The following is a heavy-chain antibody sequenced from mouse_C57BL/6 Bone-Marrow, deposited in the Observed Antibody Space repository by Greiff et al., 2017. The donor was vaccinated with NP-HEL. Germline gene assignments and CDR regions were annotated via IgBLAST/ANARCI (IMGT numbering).Heavy chain of an antibody. D-gene: IGHD2-12*01. J-gene: IGHJ4*01. CDR3: ASFSYYNMDY. CDR1: GFSLTSYG. CDR2: IWSGGST. Sequence: QVQLQQSGPGLVQPSQSLSITCTVSGFSLTSYGVHWVRQSPGKGLEWLGVIWSGGSTDYNAAFISRLSISKDNSKSQVFFKMNSLQADDTAIYYCASFSYYNMDYWGQGTSVTVSS. V-gene: IGHV2-2*01.